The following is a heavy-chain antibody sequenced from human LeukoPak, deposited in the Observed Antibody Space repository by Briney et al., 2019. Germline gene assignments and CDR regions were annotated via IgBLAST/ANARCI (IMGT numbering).Heavy chain of an antibody. Sequence: SETLSLTCTVSGGSISSSSYYWGWIRQPPGKGLERIGSIYYSGSTYYNPSLKSRVTISVDTSKNQFSLKLSSVTAADTAVYYCASVVVVAAKDADFDYWGQGTLATVSS. V-gene: IGHV4-39*01. J-gene: IGHJ4*02. CDR2: IYYSGST. CDR1: GGSISSSSYY. D-gene: IGHD2-15*01. CDR3: ASVVVVAAKDADFDY.